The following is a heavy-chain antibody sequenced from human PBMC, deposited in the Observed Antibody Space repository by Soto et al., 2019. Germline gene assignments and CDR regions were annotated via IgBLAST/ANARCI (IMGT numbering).Heavy chain of an antibody. J-gene: IGHJ4*02. Sequence: GESLKISCKGSGYSFTSYWIGWVRQMPGKGLEWMGIIYPGDSDTRYSPSFQGQVTISADKSISTAYLQWSSLKASDTAMYYCARPRGYCSSTSCPRVSYYFDYWGQGTLVTVSS. CDR1: GYSFTSYW. CDR2: IYPGDSDT. CDR3: ARPRGYCSSTSCPRVSYYFDY. D-gene: IGHD2-2*01. V-gene: IGHV5-51*01.